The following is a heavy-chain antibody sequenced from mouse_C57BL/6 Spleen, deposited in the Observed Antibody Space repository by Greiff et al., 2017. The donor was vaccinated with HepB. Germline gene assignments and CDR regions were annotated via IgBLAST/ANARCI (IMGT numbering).Heavy chain of an antibody. CDR2: INPSSGYT. J-gene: IGHJ4*01. CDR3: ARGGYDRNYYAMDY. D-gene: IGHD2-2*01. CDR1: GYTFTSYT. V-gene: IGHV1-4*01. Sequence: VKLMESGAELARPGASVKMSCKASGYTFTSYTMHWVKQRPGQGLEWIGYINPSSGYTKYNQKFKDKDTLTADKSSSTAYLQLSSLTSDDSAVYYCARGGYDRNYYAMDYWGQGTSVTVSS.